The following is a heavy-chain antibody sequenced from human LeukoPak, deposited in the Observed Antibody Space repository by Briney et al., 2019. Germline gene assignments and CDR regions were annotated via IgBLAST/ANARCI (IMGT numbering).Heavy chain of an antibody. CDR2: ISDTGGTI. V-gene: IGHV3-48*03. CDR3: ARGYRTFDY. Sequence: GGSLRLSCAASGFTFSSYEMNWVRQAPGKGLEWVSYISDTGGTIYYADSVKGRITISRDNAKNSPYLQMKSLRAEDTAVYYCARGYRTFDYWGQGSLVTVSS. D-gene: IGHD3-16*02. CDR1: GFTFSSYE. J-gene: IGHJ4*02.